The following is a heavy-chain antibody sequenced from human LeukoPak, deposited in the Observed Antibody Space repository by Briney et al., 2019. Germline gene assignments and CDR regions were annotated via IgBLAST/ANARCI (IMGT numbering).Heavy chain of an antibody. CDR2: IYYSGST. D-gene: IGHD6-13*01. CDR1: GGSISSGDYY. Sequence: PSQTLSLTCTVSGGSISSGDYYWSWIRQPPGKGLEWIGYIYYSGSTYYNPSLKSRVTISVDTSKNRFSLKLSSVTAADTAVYYCASLPIAAAGPDAFDIWGQGTMVTVSS. J-gene: IGHJ3*02. CDR3: ASLPIAAAGPDAFDI. V-gene: IGHV4-30-4*01.